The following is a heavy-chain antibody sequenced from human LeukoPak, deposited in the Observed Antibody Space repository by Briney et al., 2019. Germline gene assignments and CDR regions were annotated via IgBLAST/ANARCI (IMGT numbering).Heavy chain of an antibody. V-gene: IGHV4-30-4*08. CDR3: ARHANYDSGSYPFDY. CDR2: IYNSGSA. Sequence: ASETLSLTCTVSGGSISSGDYYWSWIRQPPGKGLEWIGYIYNSGSAYYNSSLKSRVTISVDTSKNQFSLKLSSVTAADTAVYYCARHANYDSGSYPFDYWGQGTLVTVSS. J-gene: IGHJ4*02. CDR1: GGSISSGDYY. D-gene: IGHD3-10*01.